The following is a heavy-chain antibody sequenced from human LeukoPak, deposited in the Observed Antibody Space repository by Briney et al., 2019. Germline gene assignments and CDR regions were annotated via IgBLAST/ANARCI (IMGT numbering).Heavy chain of an antibody. J-gene: IGHJ4*02. D-gene: IGHD5-12*01. Sequence: PSETLSFTCTVSGGSISSYYWSWIRRPPGKGLEWIGYTYYTGSTSYNPSLKSRVTISLDTSKSQFSLRLTSVAAADTAVYYCASHGSSGHDPLTWGQGTLVTVSS. CDR3: ASHGSSGHDPLT. V-gene: IGHV4-59*08. CDR1: GGSISSYY. CDR2: TYYTGST.